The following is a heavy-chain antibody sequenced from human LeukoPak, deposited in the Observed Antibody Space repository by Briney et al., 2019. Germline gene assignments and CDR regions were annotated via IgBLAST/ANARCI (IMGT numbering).Heavy chain of an antibody. CDR3: SAHETLIVVRPFDY. J-gene: IGHJ4*02. V-gene: IGHV3-74*01. CDR1: GLTFSSYW. Sequence: GGSLRLSCAASGLTFSSYWVHGVRQVPGKGPGLVSRIDRDGASTSYADSVNGRFTISRDTVENTLVLQMNRLRSEDAAVHYCSAHETLIVVRPFDYCGQGTVVIVSS. CDR2: IDRDGAST. D-gene: IGHD3-22*01.